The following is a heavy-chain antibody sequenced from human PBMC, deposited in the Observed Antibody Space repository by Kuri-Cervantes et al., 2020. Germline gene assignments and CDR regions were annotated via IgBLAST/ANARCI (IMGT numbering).Heavy chain of an antibody. CDR1: GFTFSSYA. Sequence: GESLKISCAASGFTFSSYAMHWVRQAPGKGLEWVAVISYDGSNKYYADSVKGRFTISRDNSKNTLYLQMNGLRAEDTAVYYCARVSVAGTIYYYYGMDVWGQGTTVTVSS. CDR3: ARVSVAGTIYYYYGMDV. CDR2: ISYDGSNK. V-gene: IGHV3-30-3*01. J-gene: IGHJ6*02. D-gene: IGHD6-19*01.